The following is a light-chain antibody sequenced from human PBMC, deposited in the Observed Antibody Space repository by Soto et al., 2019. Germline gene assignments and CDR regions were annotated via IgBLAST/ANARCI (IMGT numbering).Light chain of an antibody. CDR2: GNS. CDR3: QSYDSSLSAWV. J-gene: IGLJ3*02. CDR1: SSNNGAGYD. Sequence: QSVLTQRPSVSGAPGQRVTISCTGSSSNNGAGYDVHWYQQLPGTAPKLLIYGNSNRPSGVPDRFSGSKSGTSASLAITGLQAEDEADYYCQSYDSSLSAWVFGGGTKLTVL. V-gene: IGLV1-40*01.